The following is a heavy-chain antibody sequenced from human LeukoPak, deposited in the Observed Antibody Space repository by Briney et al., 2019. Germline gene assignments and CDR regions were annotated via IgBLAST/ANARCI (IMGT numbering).Heavy chain of an antibody. D-gene: IGHD3-9*01. V-gene: IGHV3-23*01. J-gene: IGHJ4*02. CDR2: ISGSGGST. Sequence: TGGSLRLSCAASGFTFSSYAMSWVRQAPGKGLEWVSAISGSGGSTYYADSVKGRFTISRDNSKNTLYLQMNSLRAEDTAVYYCVKGLSDDLLTGTSKYWGQGTLVAVSS. CDR3: VKGLSDDLLTGTSKY. CDR1: GFTFSSYA.